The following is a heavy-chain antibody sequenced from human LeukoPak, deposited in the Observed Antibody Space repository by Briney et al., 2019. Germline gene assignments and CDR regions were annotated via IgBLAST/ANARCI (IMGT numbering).Heavy chain of an antibody. CDR3: AKDLAYSFDY. D-gene: IGHD2-15*01. J-gene: IGHJ4*02. CDR2: LYLAGNT. CDR1: GLTIGSRY. Sequence: PGESLRLSCVASGLTIGSRYMNWVRQAPGKGLEWVSALYLAGNTYYADSVRGRFTISRDNSKNTLYLQVNNLRVEDTAIYYCAKDLAYSFDYWGQGILVTVSS. V-gene: IGHV3-53*01.